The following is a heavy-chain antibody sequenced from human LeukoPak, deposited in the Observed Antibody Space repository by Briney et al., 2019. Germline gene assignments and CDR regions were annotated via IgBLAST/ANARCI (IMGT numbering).Heavy chain of an antibody. J-gene: IGHJ4*02. CDR3: AREDSGSFDS. CDR1: GFTFSTSS. Sequence: GGSLRLSCEDSGFTFSTSSMHWVRQAPGKGLEWVAVISYDGRNTYYADSVKGRFTISRDNSENTMFLQMDSLRVEDTAVYYCAREDSGSFDSWGQGTLVIVSS. V-gene: IGHV3-30*04. CDR2: ISYDGRNT. D-gene: IGHD1-26*01.